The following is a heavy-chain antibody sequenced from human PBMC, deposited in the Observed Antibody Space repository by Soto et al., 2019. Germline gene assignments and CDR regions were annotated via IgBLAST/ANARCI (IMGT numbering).Heavy chain of an antibody. J-gene: IGHJ5*02. D-gene: IGHD3-22*01. CDR3: ASSDSSGYNLNWFDP. Sequence: QVQLVQSGAEVKKPGASVKVSCKASGYTFTSYAMHWVRQAPGHRLEWMGWINAGNGNTKYSQKFQGRVTITRDTSASTAYMELSSLRSEDTAVYYCASSDSSGYNLNWFDPWDQGTLVTVSS. CDR1: GYTFTSYA. V-gene: IGHV1-3*01. CDR2: INAGNGNT.